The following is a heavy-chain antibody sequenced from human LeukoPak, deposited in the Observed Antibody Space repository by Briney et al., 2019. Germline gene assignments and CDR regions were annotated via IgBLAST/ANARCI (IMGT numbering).Heavy chain of an antibody. CDR1: GFTFSSYG. CDR2: IWYGGSNK. V-gene: IGHV3-33*08. CDR3: ARDYGDYVDSYAFDI. Sequence: GGSLRLSCAASGFTFSSYGMHWVRQAPGKGLEWVAVIWYGGSNKYYADSVKGRFTISRDNSKNTLYLQMNSLRAEDTAVYYCARDYGDYVDSYAFDIWGQGTMVTVSS. J-gene: IGHJ3*02. D-gene: IGHD4-17*01.